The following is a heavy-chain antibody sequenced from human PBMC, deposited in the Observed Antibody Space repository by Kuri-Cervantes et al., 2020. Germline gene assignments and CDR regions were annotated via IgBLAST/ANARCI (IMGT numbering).Heavy chain of an antibody. CDR1: GGSISSNNYY. D-gene: IGHD3-22*01. CDR3: ARESDSSGYFYYYFDY. V-gene: IGHV4-39*07. Sequence: SETLSLTCTVSGGSISSNNYYWGWFRQPPGKGLEWMGLEWIGRIYTSGSTNYNPSLKSRVTISVDTSKNQFSLRLSSVTAADTAVYYCARESDSSGYFYYYFDYWGQGTLVTVSS. J-gene: IGHJ4*02. CDR2: IYTSGST.